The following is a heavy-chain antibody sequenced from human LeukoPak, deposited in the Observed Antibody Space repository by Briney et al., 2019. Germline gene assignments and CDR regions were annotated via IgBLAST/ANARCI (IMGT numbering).Heavy chain of an antibody. V-gene: IGHV4-34*01. D-gene: IGHD3-3*01. J-gene: IGHJ4*02. CDR1: GGSFSGYY. CDR2: INHSGST. Sequence: SETLSLTCAVYGGSFSGYYWSWIRQPPGKGLEWIGEINHSGSTNYNPSLKSRVTISVDTSKNQFSLKLSSVTAADTAVYYCARNPDITIFGVVIPSFFDYWGQGTLVTVSS. CDR3: ARNPDITIFGVVIPSFFDY.